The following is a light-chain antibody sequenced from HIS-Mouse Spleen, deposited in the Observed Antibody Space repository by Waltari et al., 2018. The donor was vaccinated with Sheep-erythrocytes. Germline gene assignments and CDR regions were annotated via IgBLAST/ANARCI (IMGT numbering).Light chain of an antibody. Sequence: DIQQTQSPSSLSASVGDRVTITCRASQSISSYLNWYQQKPGKAPKLLIYAASSLQSGVPSRFSGSGSGTDFTLTISSLQPEDFATYYCQQSYSTPQFTFGPGTKVDIK. CDR1: QSISSY. V-gene: IGKV1-39*01. J-gene: IGKJ3*01. CDR2: AAS. CDR3: QQSYSTPQFT.